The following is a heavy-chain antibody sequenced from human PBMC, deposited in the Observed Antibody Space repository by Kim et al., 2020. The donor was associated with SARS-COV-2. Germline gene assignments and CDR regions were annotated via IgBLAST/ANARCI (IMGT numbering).Heavy chain of an antibody. J-gene: IGHJ4*02. CDR1: GFTVSSNY. CDR3: ARDGEYYYDSSGPRK. CDR2: IYSGGST. V-gene: IGHV3-66*01. D-gene: IGHD3-22*01. Sequence: GGSLRLSCAASGFTVSSNYMSWVRQAPGKGLEWVSVIYSGGSTYYADSVKGRFTISRDNSKNTLYLQMNSLRAEDTAVYYCARDGEYYYDSSGPRKWGQGTLVTVSS.